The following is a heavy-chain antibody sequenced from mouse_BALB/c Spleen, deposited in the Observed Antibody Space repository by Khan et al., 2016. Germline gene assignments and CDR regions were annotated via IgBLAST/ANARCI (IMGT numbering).Heavy chain of an antibody. CDR2: ISTYYGDA. CDR1: GYTFTDYA. J-gene: IGHJ2*01. V-gene: IGHV1S137*01. CDR3: ARDGDDY. Sequence: QMQLKQSGAELVRPGVSVKISCKGSGYTFTDYAMHWVKQSHAKSLEWIGVISTYYGDASYNQKFKGKATMTVDKSSSTAYMELARLTSEDSVIYYCARDGDDYWGQGTTLTVSS.